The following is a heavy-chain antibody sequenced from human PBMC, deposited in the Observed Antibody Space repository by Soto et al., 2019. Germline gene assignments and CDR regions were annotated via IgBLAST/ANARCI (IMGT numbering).Heavy chain of an antibody. Sequence: QVQLVESGGGVVQPGRSLRLSCAASGFTFSSYGMHWVRQAPGKGLEWVSVICYDGSNKYYADYVTCRFTIARDNSKNTLYLQMHSLRAEDTAVYYCARVVGVGSYGPAPVYGRDVWGQGTTVTVSS. J-gene: IGHJ6*02. CDR2: ICYDGSNK. D-gene: IGHD3-16*01. CDR1: GFTFSSYG. V-gene: IGHV3-33*01. CDR3: ARVVGVGSYGPAPVYGRDV.